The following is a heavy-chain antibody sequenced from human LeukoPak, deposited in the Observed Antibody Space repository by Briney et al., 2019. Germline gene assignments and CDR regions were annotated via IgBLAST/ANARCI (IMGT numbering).Heavy chain of an antibody. CDR3: ARLIAPAGTGPFDY. D-gene: IGHD6-13*01. Sequence: ASVKVSCKASGYTFTSYGISWVRQAPGQGLEWMGWINTNTGNPTYARGFTGRFVFSLDTSVSTAFLQISSLTAGDTAIYYCARLIAPAGTGPFDYWGQGTLVTVSS. CDR2: INTNTGNP. V-gene: IGHV7-4-1*02. J-gene: IGHJ4*02. CDR1: GYTFTSYG.